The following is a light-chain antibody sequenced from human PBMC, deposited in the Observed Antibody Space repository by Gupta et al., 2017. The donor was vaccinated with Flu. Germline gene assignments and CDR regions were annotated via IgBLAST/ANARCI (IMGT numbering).Light chain of an antibody. CDR3: CADAGRNNLV. V-gene: IGLV2-11*01. Sequence: SALPQPRSVSGSPGPSVTISCTGTSGDVGSYNFVSWYPQYPDKAPKLMLYDVTQRPAGVPGRFSGSESGNTASLTISVRAQDEAADYYDCADAGRNNLVFGGGTKLTVL. CDR1: SGDVGSYNF. CDR2: DVT. J-gene: IGLJ2*01.